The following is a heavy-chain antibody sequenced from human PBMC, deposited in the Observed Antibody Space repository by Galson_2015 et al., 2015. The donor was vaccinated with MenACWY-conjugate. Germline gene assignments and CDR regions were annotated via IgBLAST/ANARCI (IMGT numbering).Heavy chain of an antibody. CDR3: AFQGAAGTGAVDY. CDR2: ISGSGGST. V-gene: IGHV3-23*01. D-gene: IGHD6-13*01. Sequence: SLRLSCAAFGFTFRNYAMSWVRQAPGRGPEWVSTISGSGGSTYYADSVKGRFTISRDNSKNTLYLQMNSLRAEDMAIYYCAFQGAAGTGAVDYWGQGTLVIVSS. J-gene: IGHJ4*02. CDR1: GFTFRNYA.